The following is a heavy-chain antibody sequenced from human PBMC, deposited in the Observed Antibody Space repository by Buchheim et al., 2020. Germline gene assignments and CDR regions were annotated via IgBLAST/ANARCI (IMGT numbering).Heavy chain of an antibody. CDR3: ARDRIYYDSNGLPY. CDR2: IIPIFGVA. J-gene: IGHJ4*02. Sequence: QVQLVQSGAEVKKPGSSVKVSCKSSGGTFSSYTISWVRQAPGQGLEWMGKIIPIFGVAKYAQRFRDRVTITADKSTRPAYMELSSLRSEDTAVYYCARDRIYYDSNGLPYWGQGTL. D-gene: IGHD3-22*01. CDR1: GGTFSSYT. V-gene: IGHV1-69*08.